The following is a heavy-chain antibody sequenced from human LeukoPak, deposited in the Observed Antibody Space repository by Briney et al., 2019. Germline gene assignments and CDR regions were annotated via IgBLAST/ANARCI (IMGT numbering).Heavy chain of an antibody. CDR1: GYTFTSYA. J-gene: IGHJ3*02. Sequence: ASVTVSCKASGYTFTSYAMNWVRQAPGQGLEWMGWINTNTGNPTYAQGFTGRFVFSLDTSVSTAYLQISSLKAEDTAVYYCARGAPRSSSGYYLVDAFDIWGQGTMVTVSS. V-gene: IGHV7-4-1*02. CDR3: ARGAPRSSSGYYLVDAFDI. CDR2: INTNTGNP. D-gene: IGHD3-22*01.